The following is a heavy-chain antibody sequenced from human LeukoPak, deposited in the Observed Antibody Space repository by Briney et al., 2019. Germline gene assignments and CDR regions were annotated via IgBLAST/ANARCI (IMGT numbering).Heavy chain of an antibody. J-gene: IGHJ3*02. Sequence: SETLSLTCTVSGGSISSYYWSWIRQPPGKELEWIGYIYTSGSINYKSSLKSRVTILVDTSKNQFSLKLTSVTAADTAVYYCARPYYYDSSGYPHAFDIWGQGTMVTVSS. D-gene: IGHD3-22*01. V-gene: IGHV4-4*09. CDR3: ARPYYYDSSGYPHAFDI. CDR2: IYTSGSI. CDR1: GGSISSYY.